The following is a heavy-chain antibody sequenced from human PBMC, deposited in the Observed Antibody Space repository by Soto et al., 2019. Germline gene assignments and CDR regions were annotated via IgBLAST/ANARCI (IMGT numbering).Heavy chain of an antibody. V-gene: IGHV1-46*03. D-gene: IGHD2-15*01. Sequence: ASLKVSCKASGYTFTSYYMHWVRQAPGQGLEWMGIINPSGGSTSYAQKFQGRVTMTRDTSTSTVYMELSSLRSEDTAVYYCARDMLVVAATRDAFDIWGQGTMVTVS. CDR3: ARDMLVVAATRDAFDI. CDR2: INPSGGST. J-gene: IGHJ3*02. CDR1: GYTFTSYY.